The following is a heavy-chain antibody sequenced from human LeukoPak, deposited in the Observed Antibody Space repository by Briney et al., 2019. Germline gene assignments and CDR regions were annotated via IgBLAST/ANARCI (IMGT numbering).Heavy chain of an antibody. CDR2: IYYSGST. J-gene: IGHJ4*02. V-gene: IGHV4-39*07. CDR3: ARDSSVPTLEYYFDY. CDR1: GGSISSSSYY. Sequence: SETLSLTCTVSGGSISSSSYYWGWIRQPPGKGLEWIGSIYYSGSTYYNPSLKSRVTISVDTSKNQFSLKLSSVTAADTAVYYCARDSSVPTLEYYFDYWGQGTLVTVSS. D-gene: IGHD3-3*01.